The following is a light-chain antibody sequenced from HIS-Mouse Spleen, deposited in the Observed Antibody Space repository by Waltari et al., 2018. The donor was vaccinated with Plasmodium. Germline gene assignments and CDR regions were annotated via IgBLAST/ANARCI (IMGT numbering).Light chain of an antibody. Sequence: QSALTQPASVSGSPGQSITISCTGTSSDVGGYNYVSWHKQHPGKAPKLMIYDVSNRPSGVSNRFSGSKSGNTASLTISGLQAEDEADYYCSSYTTSSTLVVFGGGTKLTVL. CDR2: DVS. J-gene: IGLJ2*01. CDR1: SSDVGGYNY. CDR3: SSYTTSSTLVV. V-gene: IGLV2-14*03.